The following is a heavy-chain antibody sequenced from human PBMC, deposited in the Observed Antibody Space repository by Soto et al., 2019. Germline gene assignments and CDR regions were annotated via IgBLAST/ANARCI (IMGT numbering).Heavy chain of an antibody. Sequence: ASVKVSCKASGYTFTDRFMHWVRQAPGQGLEWLGWVNPKSGDTTYAPKFKDRVSLTRDTSTDTAFLDLRDLKEDDTAIYYCSLTGRGGSSGQGTRVTVSS. D-gene: IGHD1-20*01. CDR2: VNPKSGDT. V-gene: IGHV1-2*02. CDR3: SLTGRGGS. J-gene: IGHJ5*02. CDR1: GYTFTDRF.